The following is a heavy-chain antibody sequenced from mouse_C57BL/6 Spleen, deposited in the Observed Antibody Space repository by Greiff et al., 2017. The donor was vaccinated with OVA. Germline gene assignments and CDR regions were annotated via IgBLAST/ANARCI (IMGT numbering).Heavy chain of an antibody. CDR3: ARGGYDVDYYAMDY. Sequence: VQLQQSGAELVKPGASVKLSCKASGYTFTSYWMQWVKQRPGQGLEWIGEIDPSDSYTNYNQKFKGKATLTVDTSSSTAYMQLSSLTSEDSAVYYCARGGYDVDYYAMDYWGQGTSVTVSS. CDR2: IDPSDSYT. CDR1: GYTFTSYW. D-gene: IGHD2-2*01. J-gene: IGHJ4*01. V-gene: IGHV1-50*01.